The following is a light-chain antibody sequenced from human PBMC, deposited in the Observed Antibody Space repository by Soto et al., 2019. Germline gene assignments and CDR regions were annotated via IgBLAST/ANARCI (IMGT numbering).Light chain of an antibody. CDR2: GAS. CDR3: QQYGTPPQT. CDR1: QSVSNNY. J-gene: IGKJ1*01. Sequence: EIVLTQSPGTLSLSPGERATLSCRASQSVSNNYLAWYQQKPGQGPRLLIYGASSRATGIPDRFSGSGSGTDFTLTISRLEPEDFAVYYCQQYGTPPQTFG. V-gene: IGKV3-20*01.